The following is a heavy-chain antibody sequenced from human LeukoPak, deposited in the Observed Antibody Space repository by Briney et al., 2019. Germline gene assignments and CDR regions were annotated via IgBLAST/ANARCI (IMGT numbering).Heavy chain of an antibody. CDR3: ARGDGPGSYYYFDY. J-gene: IGHJ4*02. CDR1: GFTFSSYG. Sequence: GRSLRLSCAASGFTFSSYGMHWVRQAPGRGLEWVAVISYDGSNKYYADSVKGRFTISRDNSKDTVYLQMNSLGAEDTAVYYCARGDGPGSYYYFDYWGQGTLVTVSS. D-gene: IGHD3-10*01. CDR2: ISYDGSNK. V-gene: IGHV3-30*03.